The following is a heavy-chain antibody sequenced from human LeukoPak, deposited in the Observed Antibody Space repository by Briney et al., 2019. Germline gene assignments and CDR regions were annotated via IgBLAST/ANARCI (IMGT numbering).Heavy chain of an antibody. V-gene: IGHV3-7*03. CDR1: GFTFSSYW. J-gene: IGHJ4*02. CDR2: IKQDGSEI. Sequence: GGSLRLSCAASGFTFSSYWMSWVRQAPGKGLEWVANIKQDGSEIYYVDSVKGRFTISRDNAQNSLYLHMNSLRGDDTAVYYCAKDVGKWESLHFFDYWGQGTLVTVSS. CDR3: AKDVGKWESLHFFDY. D-gene: IGHD1-26*01.